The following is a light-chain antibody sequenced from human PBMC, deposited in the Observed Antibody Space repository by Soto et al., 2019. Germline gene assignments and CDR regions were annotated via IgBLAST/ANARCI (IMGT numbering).Light chain of an antibody. Sequence: EIVLTQSPGTLSLSPGERATLSCTARQNVRSSYLAWYQQKPGQAPRLLIYGASGRATGIPDKFSGSGSGTDFTLTISRLEPEDFAVYYCQQYGSSPRTFGQGTKVDIK. CDR3: QQYGSSPRT. CDR2: GAS. J-gene: IGKJ1*01. V-gene: IGKV3-20*01. CDR1: QNVRSSY.